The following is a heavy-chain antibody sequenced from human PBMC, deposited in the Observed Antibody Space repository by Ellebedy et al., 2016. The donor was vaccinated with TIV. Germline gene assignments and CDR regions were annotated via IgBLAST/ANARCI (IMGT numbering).Heavy chain of an antibody. CDR1: GFTFSSYA. CDR2: ISYDGSNK. J-gene: IGHJ4*02. Sequence: GESLKISCAASGFTFSSYAMHWVRQAPGKGLEWVAFISYDGSNKYYADSVKGRFTISRDNSKNTLYLQMNSLRAEDTAVYYCARGGGHYDILTDFDYWGQGTLVTVSS. D-gene: IGHD3-9*01. CDR3: ARGGGHYDILTDFDY. V-gene: IGHV3-30*01.